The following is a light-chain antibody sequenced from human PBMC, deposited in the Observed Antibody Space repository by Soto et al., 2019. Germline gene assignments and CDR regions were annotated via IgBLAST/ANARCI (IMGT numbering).Light chain of an antibody. V-gene: IGKV3-20*01. Sequence: EIVLTQSPATLSLSPGERATLSCRASQSVSSNYLAWYQQKPGQAPRLLIYDASTRATGIPDGFSGSGSGTDFTLTISRLEPEDFAVYYCQQYGSSPPYSFGQGTKLEIK. CDR1: QSVSSNY. CDR3: QQYGSSPPYS. J-gene: IGKJ2*03. CDR2: DAS.